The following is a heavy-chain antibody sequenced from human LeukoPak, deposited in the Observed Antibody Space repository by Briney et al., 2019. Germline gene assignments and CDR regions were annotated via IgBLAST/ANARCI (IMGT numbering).Heavy chain of an antibody. CDR2: IYYSGST. CDR3: ARAPWIYCSSTSCFPDY. Sequence: PSETLSLTCTVSGGSISSYYWGWIRQPPGKGLEWIGSIYYSGSTYYNPSLKSRVTISVDTSKNQFSLKLSSVTAADTAVYYCARAPWIYCSSTSCFPDYWGQGTLVTVSS. CDR1: GGSISSYY. V-gene: IGHV4-39*01. J-gene: IGHJ4*02. D-gene: IGHD2-2*01.